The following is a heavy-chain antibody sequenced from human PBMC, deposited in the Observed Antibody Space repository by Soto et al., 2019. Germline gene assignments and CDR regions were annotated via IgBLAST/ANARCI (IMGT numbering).Heavy chain of an antibody. Sequence: ASVKVSCKASGYTFTGYYMHWVRQAPGQGLEWMGWINPNSGGTNYAQKFQGWVTMTRDTSISTAYMELSRLRSDDTAVYYCARMSGDSSVEEYYYYYGMDVWGQGTTVTLSS. V-gene: IGHV1-2*04. CDR3: ARMSGDSSVEEYYYYYGMDV. J-gene: IGHJ6*02. CDR2: INPNSGGT. CDR1: GYTFTGYY. D-gene: IGHD3-10*01.